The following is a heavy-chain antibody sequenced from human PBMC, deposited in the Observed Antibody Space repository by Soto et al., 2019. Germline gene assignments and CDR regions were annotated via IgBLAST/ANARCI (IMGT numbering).Heavy chain of an antibody. D-gene: IGHD1-1*01. V-gene: IGHV1-18*01. CDR3: AREASVLIPTAKPSRFDS. CDR1: GYSFTKYG. J-gene: IGHJ4*02. Sequence: GASVKVSCKGSGYSFTKYGINWVRQAPGQGLEWVGWISPYSGYTHYAQKFHGRLTMTTDTAASTAYMELRILRSADTALYYCAREASVLIPTAKPSRFDSWGQGTLVTVSS. CDR2: ISPYSGYT.